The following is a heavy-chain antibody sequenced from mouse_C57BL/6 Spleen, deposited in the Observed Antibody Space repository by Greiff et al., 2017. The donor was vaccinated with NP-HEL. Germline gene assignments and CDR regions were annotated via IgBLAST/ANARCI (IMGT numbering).Heavy chain of an antibody. D-gene: IGHD2-4*01. CDR3: ARDSDYLLAMDY. CDR2: ISDGGSYT. CDR1: GFTFSSYA. Sequence: EVQLVESGGGLVKPGGSLKLSCAASGFTFSSYAMSWVRQTPEKRLEWVATISDGGSYTYYPDNVKGRFTISRDNAKNNLYLQMSHLKSEDTAMYYCARDSDYLLAMDYWGQGTSVTVSS. V-gene: IGHV5-4*01. J-gene: IGHJ4*01.